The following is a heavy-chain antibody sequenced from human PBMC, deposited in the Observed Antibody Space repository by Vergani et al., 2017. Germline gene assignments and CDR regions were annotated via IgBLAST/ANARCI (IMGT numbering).Heavy chain of an antibody. CDR3: ARATDDYGDY. V-gene: IGHV3-48*01. CDR1: GFTFSSYS. J-gene: IGHJ4*02. CDR2: ISSSSSTI. Sequence: DVDLVESGGGFVQPGGSRRLSCAASGFTFSSYSMNWVRQAPGKGLEWVSYISSSSSTIYYADSVKGRFTISRDNAKNSLYLQMNSLRAEDTAVYYCARATDDYGDYWGQGTLVTVSS.